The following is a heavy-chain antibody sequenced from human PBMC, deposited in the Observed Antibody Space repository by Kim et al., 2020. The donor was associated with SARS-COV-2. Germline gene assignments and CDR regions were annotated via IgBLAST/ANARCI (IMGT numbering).Heavy chain of an antibody. J-gene: IGHJ6*02. CDR2: ISAYNGNT. D-gene: IGHD6-19*01. CDR1: GYTFTSYG. CDR3: AGDHQRAVTYYYYYGMDV. V-gene: IGHV1-18*01. Sequence: ASVKVSCKASGYTFTSYGISWVRQAPGQWLEWMGWISAYNGNTNYAQKLQGRVTMTTDTSTSTAYMELRSLRSDDTAVYYCAGDHQRAVTYYYYYGMDVWGQGTTVTVSS.